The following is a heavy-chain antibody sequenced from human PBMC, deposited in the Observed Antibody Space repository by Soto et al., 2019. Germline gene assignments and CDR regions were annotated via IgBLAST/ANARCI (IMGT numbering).Heavy chain of an antibody. CDR3: ATPIPKTGTTFGF. CDR1: GFTFSNFA. D-gene: IGHD1-1*01. CDR2: ISGSGDDT. V-gene: IGHV3-23*01. J-gene: IGHJ4*02. Sequence: QLLESGGGFVQPGGSLRLSCVASGFTFSNFAMAWVRQAPGEGLEWVSAISGSGDDTFYADSMKGRFTISRDNSKDTLYLQINSLIAEDTAVYYCATPIPKTGTTFGFWGQGTLVTVSS.